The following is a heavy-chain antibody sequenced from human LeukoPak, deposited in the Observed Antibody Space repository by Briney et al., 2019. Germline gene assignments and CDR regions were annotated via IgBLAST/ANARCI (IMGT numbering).Heavy chain of an antibody. J-gene: IGHJ4*02. CDR3: AKRWSWVDY. Sequence: GGTLRLSCAASAFTFSSCAMTWVRQAPGKGLEWVSSIGDNGGATYYADSVKGRFTISRDNSKNTLYLQMNSLRADDTAVYYCAKRWSWVDYWGQGTLVTVSS. CDR2: IGDNGGAT. CDR1: AFTFSSCA. D-gene: IGHD3-10*01. V-gene: IGHV3-23*01.